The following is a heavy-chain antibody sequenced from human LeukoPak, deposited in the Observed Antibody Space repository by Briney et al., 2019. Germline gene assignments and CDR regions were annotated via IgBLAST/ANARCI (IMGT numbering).Heavy chain of an antibody. J-gene: IGHJ6*03. Sequence: PGGSLRLSCAASGFTFSRYSMNWVRQAPGKGLEGVASISSTSTVIYSADAVNGRFTISIHTAKNSLFLQMNSLRAEDTAIYYCARDYFDSSDYPKTYYYYYMDVWGKGTTVTVSS. V-gene: IGHV3-21*01. CDR1: GFTFSRYS. D-gene: IGHD3-22*01. CDR2: ISSTSTVI. CDR3: ARDYFDSSDYPKTYYYYYMDV.